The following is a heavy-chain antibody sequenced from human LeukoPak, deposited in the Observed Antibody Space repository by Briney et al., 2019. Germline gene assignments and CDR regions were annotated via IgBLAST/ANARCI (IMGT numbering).Heavy chain of an antibody. D-gene: IGHD3-10*01. CDR2: ISSNGRNT. Sequence: GGSLRLSCSASGFAFSSYAMHWVRQAPGRGLEYVSTISSNGRNTYYSASVKGRITLSRDNSKNTLYLQMGSLRAEDTAIYYCVKDDSYYYDSGIYPYWGQGTLVTVSS. V-gene: IGHV3-64D*09. CDR1: GFAFSSYA. CDR3: VKDDSYYYDSGIYPY. J-gene: IGHJ4*02.